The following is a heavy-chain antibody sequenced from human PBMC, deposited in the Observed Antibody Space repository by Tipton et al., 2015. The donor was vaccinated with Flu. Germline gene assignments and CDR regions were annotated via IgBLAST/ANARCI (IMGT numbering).Heavy chain of an antibody. CDR3: ARFRTNYYDSSGYYWDDAFDI. Sequence: TLSLTCTVSGGSVSSGSYYWSWIRQPPGKGLEWIGYIYYSGSTNYNPSLKSRVTISVDTSKNQFSLKLSSVTAADTAVYYCARFRTNYYDSSGYYWDDAFDIWGQGTMVTVSS. V-gene: IGHV4-61*01. D-gene: IGHD3-22*01. J-gene: IGHJ3*02. CDR1: GGSVSSGSYY. CDR2: IYYSGST.